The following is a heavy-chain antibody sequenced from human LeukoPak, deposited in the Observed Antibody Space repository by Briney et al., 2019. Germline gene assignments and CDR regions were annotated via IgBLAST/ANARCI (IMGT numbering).Heavy chain of an antibody. V-gene: IGHV4-38-2*01. D-gene: IGHD3-9*01. CDR1: GYSISSGYY. CDR2: IYHSGST. J-gene: IGHJ4*02. Sequence: PSETLSLTCAVSGYSISSGYYWGWIRQPPGKGLEWIGSIYHSGSTYYNPSLKSRVTISVDTSKNQFSLKLGSVTAADTAVYYCARLADYYDILTGYYTQYYFDYWGQGTLVTVSS. CDR3: ARLADYYDILTGYYTQYYFDY.